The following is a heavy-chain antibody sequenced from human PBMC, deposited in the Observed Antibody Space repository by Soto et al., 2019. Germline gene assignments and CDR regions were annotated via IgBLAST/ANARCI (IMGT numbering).Heavy chain of an antibody. V-gene: IGHV1-18*01. J-gene: IGHJ6*02. Sequence: QVQLVQSGAEVKKPGASVKVSCKASGYTFTSYGISWVRQAPGQGLEWMGWISAYNGNTNYAQKLQGRVTMTTDTSTSTAYMELRSLRSDDTAVYYCARLYCGGDCYSDSYYYGMDVWGQGTTVTDSS. CDR1: GYTFTSYG. CDR3: ARLYCGGDCYSDSYYYGMDV. CDR2: ISAYNGNT. D-gene: IGHD2-21*02.